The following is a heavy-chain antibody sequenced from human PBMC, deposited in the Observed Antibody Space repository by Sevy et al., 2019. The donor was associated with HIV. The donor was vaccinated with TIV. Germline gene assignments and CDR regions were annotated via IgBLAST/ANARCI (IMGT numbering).Heavy chain of an antibody. CDR1: GYTFTSYG. Sequence: ASVKVSCKASGYTFTSYGISWVRQAPGQGLEWMGWISAYNGNTNYAQKLQGRVTMTTDTSTSTADMELRSLGSDDTAVYYCAREPYGGSCCIFDYWGQGTLVTVSS. CDR2: ISAYNGNT. J-gene: IGHJ4*02. CDR3: AREPYGGSCCIFDY. V-gene: IGHV1-18*01. D-gene: IGHD2-15*01.